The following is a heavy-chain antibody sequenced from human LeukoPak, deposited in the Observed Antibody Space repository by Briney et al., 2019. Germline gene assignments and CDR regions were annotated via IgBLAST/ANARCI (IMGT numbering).Heavy chain of an antibody. V-gene: IGHV5-51*01. J-gene: IGHJ4*02. Sequence: GESLKISCKGSGYSLTSYWIGWVRQMPGKGLEWMGIIYPGDSDTRYSPSFQGQVTISADKSISTAYLQWSSLKASDTAMYYCARQRCTNGVCYTSGPLDYWGQGTLVTVSS. D-gene: IGHD2-8*01. CDR2: IYPGDSDT. CDR1: GYSLTSYW. CDR3: ARQRCTNGVCYTSGPLDY.